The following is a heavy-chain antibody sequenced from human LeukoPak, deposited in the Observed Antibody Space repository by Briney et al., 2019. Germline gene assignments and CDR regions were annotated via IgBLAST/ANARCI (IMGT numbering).Heavy chain of an antibody. V-gene: IGHV1-2*02. Sequence: ASVKVSCKASGYTFTGYYMHWVRQAPGQGLEWMGWINPNSGGTNYAQKFQGRVTMTRDKSISTAYMELSRLRSDDTPVYYCARMKYSSSSLFDYWGQGTLVTVSS. CDR2: INPNSGGT. CDR1: GYTFTGYY. D-gene: IGHD6-6*01. J-gene: IGHJ4*02. CDR3: ARMKYSSSSLFDY.